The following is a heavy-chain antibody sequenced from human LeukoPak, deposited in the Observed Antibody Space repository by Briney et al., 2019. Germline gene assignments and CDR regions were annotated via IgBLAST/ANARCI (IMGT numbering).Heavy chain of an antibody. CDR2: IYYGGTT. D-gene: IGHD2-2*01. CDR3: AREGCSSISCYSNFDY. CDR1: GGSISSGVSY. V-gene: IGHV4-39*07. J-gene: IGHJ4*02. Sequence: PSETLSLTCTVSGGSISSGVSYWGWVRQPPGKGLEWIASIYYGGTTCHNPSLKSRVTISVDTSKNQLSLKLSSVTAADTAVYYCAREGCSSISCYSNFDYWGQGTLVTVSS.